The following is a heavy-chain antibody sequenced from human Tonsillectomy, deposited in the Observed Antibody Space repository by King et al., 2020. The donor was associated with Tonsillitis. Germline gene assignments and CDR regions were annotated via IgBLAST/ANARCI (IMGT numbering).Heavy chain of an antibody. CDR1: GGSISSYY. CDR2: IYDSGST. J-gene: IGHJ6*03. V-gene: IGHV4-59*01. Sequence: QLQESGPGLVKPSETLSLTCTVSGGSISSYYWSWMRQPPGKGLEWIGYIYDSGSTNYNPSLKSRVTISVDTSKNQFSLKLSSVTAADTAVYYCARVLATRGKVYYYYMDVWGKGTTVTVSS. D-gene: IGHD2-15*01. CDR3: ARVLATRGKVYYYYMDV.